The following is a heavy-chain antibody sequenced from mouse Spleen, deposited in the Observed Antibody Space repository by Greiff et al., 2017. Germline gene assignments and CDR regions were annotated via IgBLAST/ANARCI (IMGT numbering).Heavy chain of an antibody. Sequence: EVQLVESGGGLVQPGGSMKLSCVASGFTFSNYWMNWVRQSPEKGLEWVAQIRLKSDNYATHYAESVKGRFTISRDDSKSSVYLQMNNLRAEDTGIYYCTGGGLTGTPFAYWGQGTLVTVSA. CDR1: GFTFSNYW. V-gene: IGHV6-3*01. CDR3: TGGGLTGTPFAY. CDR2: IRLKSDNYAT. J-gene: IGHJ3*01. D-gene: IGHD4-1*01.